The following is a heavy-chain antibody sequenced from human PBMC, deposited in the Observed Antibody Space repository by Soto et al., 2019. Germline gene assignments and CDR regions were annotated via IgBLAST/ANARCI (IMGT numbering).Heavy chain of an antibody. CDR1: RFNFRTLS. CDR3: ARDPSYFDWRYVEY. V-gene: IGHV3-30-3*01. D-gene: IGHD3-9*01. J-gene: IGHJ4*01. Sequence: GGPLCPSRFSSRFNFRTLSLIPAPPAPRKGVEWVAGISYAGSNKYYADSVKGRFTISRDNSKNTLYLQMNSLRAEDTAVYYCARDPSYFDWRYVEYCVHGSLFSVSS. CDR2: ISYAGSNK.